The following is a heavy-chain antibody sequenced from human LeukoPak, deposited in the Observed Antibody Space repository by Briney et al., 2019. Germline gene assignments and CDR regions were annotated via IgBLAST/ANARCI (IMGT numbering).Heavy chain of an antibody. J-gene: IGHJ4*02. CDR2: ISDIGSI. CDR1: GGSISSYY. CDR3: AGHHPRNTVDF. D-gene: IGHD2/OR15-2a*01. V-gene: IGHV4-59*08. Sequence: SETLSLTCTVSGGSISSYYWSWIRQPPGKGLEWIAYISDIGSINYNPSLKSRVTISSDTSKNQFSLKLSPVTAADTAVYYCAGHHPRNTVDFWGQGILVTVSS.